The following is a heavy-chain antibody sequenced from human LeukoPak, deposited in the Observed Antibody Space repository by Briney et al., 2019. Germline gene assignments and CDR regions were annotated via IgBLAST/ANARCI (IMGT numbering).Heavy chain of an antibody. J-gene: IGHJ4*02. CDR1: GFTFSSYA. CDR2: ISGGGGSI. D-gene: IGHD4-17*01. CDR3: ARYRSVTTGKRFFDY. Sequence: PGGSLRLSCAASGFTFSSYAMSWVRQAPGKGLEWVSGISGGGGSIHYADSVKGRFTISRDNSMNTLYLQMKSLRGEDTAVYYCARYRSVTTGKRFFDYWRQGTLVTVSS. V-gene: IGHV3-23*01.